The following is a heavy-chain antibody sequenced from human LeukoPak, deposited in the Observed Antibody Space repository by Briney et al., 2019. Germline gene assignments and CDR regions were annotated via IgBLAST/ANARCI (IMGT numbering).Heavy chain of an antibody. CDR3: ASSSSWTRFDY. Sequence: GGSLRLSCAASGFTFSSYAMSWVRQAPGKGLEWVSAISGSGGSTYYADSVKGRFTISRDNSKNTLYLQMNSLRPEDTAVYYCASSSSWTRFDYWGQGTLVTVSS. D-gene: IGHD6-13*01. J-gene: IGHJ4*02. CDR1: GFTFSSYA. CDR2: ISGSGGST. V-gene: IGHV3-23*01.